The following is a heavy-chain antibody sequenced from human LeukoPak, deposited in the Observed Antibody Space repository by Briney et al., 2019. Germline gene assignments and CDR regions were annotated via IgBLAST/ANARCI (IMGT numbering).Heavy chain of an antibody. CDR1: GGSISSGGYY. V-gene: IGHV4-31*03. D-gene: IGHD2-15*01. J-gene: IGHJ4*02. CDR3: ARRSPLLSIDY. CDR2: IYYSGST. Sequence: SETLSLTCTVSGGSISSGGYYWSWIRQHPGKGLEWIGYIYYSGSTYYNPSLKSRVTISVDTSKNQFSLKLSSVTAADTAVYYCARRSPLLSIDYWGQGTLVTVSS.